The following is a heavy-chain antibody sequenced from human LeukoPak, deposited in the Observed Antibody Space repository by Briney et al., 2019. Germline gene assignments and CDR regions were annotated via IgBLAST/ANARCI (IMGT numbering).Heavy chain of an antibody. CDR2: IKSKTDGGTT. V-gene: IGHV3-15*01. Sequence: GGSLRLSCAASGFTFSNAWMSWVRQAPGKGLEWVGRIKSKTDGGTTDYAAPVKGRFTISRDDSKNTLYLQMNSLKTEDTAAYHCTTDYGDYPPGGYWGQGTLVTVSS. J-gene: IGHJ4*02. CDR3: TTDYGDYPPGGY. D-gene: IGHD4-17*01. CDR1: GFTFSNAW.